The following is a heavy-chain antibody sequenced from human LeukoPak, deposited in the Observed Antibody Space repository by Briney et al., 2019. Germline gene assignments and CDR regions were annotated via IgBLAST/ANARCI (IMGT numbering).Heavy chain of an antibody. Sequence: GGSLRLSCAASGFTFSSYSMNWVRQAPGKGLEWVSSISSSSYIYYADSVKGRFTISRDNAKNSLYLQMNSLRAEDTAVYYCARDPAAGKSDAFDIWGQGTMVTVSS. CDR2: ISSSSYI. J-gene: IGHJ3*02. V-gene: IGHV3-21*01. CDR1: GFTFSSYS. CDR3: ARDPAAGKSDAFDI. D-gene: IGHD6-13*01.